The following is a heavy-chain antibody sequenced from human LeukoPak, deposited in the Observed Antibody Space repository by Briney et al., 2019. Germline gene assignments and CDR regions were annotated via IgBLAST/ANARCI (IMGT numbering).Heavy chain of an antibody. D-gene: IGHD2-21*01. V-gene: IGHV3-49*04. CDR2: IRSKAYGGTT. CDR1: GFTFGDYA. J-gene: IGHJ4*02. CDR3: TRDFTYRDPFCVSLPDY. Sequence: GGSLRLSCTASGFTFGDYAMSWVRQAPGKGLEWVGFIRSKAYGGTTEYAASVKGRFTISRDDSKSIAYLQMNSLKTEDTAVYYCTRDFTYRDPFCVSLPDYWGQGTLVTVSS.